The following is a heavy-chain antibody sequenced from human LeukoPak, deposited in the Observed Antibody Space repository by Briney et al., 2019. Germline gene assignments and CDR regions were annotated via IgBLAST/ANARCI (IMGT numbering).Heavy chain of an antibody. CDR3: AKLGDLRITIFGVVTYFDY. D-gene: IGHD3-3*01. V-gene: IGHV3-23*01. CDR1: GFTFSSYA. Sequence: AGGSLRLSCAASGFTFSSYAMSWVRQAPGKGLEWVSAISGSGGSTYYADSVKGRFTISRGNSKNTLYLQMNSLRAEDTAVYYCAKLGDLRITIFGVVTYFDYWGQGTLVTVSS. CDR2: ISGSGGST. J-gene: IGHJ4*02.